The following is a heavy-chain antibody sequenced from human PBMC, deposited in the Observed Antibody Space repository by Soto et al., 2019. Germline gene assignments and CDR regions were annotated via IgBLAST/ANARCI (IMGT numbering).Heavy chain of an antibody. Sequence: GGSLRLSCAASGFTFSSYGMHWVRQAPGKGLEWVAVISYDGSNKYYADSVKGRFTISRDNSKNTLYLQMNSLRAEDTAVYYCAKDPRYYVSSGYYPHLPDYWGQGTLVTVSS. CDR1: GFTFSSYG. CDR2: ISYDGSNK. V-gene: IGHV3-30*18. D-gene: IGHD3-22*01. J-gene: IGHJ4*02. CDR3: AKDPRYYVSSGYYPHLPDY.